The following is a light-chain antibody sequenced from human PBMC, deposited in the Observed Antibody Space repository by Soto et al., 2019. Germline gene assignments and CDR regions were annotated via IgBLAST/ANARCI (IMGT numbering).Light chain of an antibody. J-gene: IGKJ1*01. CDR1: QSVSRSY. CDR2: GAS. V-gene: IGKV3-20*01. CDR3: HHYET. Sequence: IVLTQSPCTLSLSPGSRPTLSCRASQSVSRSYLGWYQQKPGQSPRLLMYGASIRAAGVPDRFSGSGSGTEFTLTISRLEPEDFTVYYCHHYETFGQGTKVDIK.